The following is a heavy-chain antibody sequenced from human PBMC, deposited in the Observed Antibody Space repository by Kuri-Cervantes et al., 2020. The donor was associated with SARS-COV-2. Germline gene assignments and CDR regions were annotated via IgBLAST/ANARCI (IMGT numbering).Heavy chain of an antibody. Sequence: ESLKISCAASGFTFSSYAMSWVRQAPGKGLEWIGYIYYSGSTNYNPSLKSRVTISVDTSKNQFSLKLSSVTAADTAVYYCARDRPWQGYFDLWGRGTLVTVSS. V-gene: IGHV4-59*12. J-gene: IGHJ2*01. CDR2: IYYSGST. CDR3: ARDRPWQGYFDL. CDR1: GFTFSSYA.